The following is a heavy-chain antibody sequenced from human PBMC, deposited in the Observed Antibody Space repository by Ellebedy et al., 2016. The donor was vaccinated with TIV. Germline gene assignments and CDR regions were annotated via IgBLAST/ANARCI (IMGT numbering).Heavy chain of an antibody. Sequence: PSETLSLTCTVSGGSVSSYYWSWIRQPPGKGLEWIGHISYSGSTNYNPSLKSRVTISLQTSKNQFSLRLTSVTAADTAVYYCARSDVYYYTSGYYYHGGMDVWGQGTTVTVSS. CDR2: ISYSGST. J-gene: IGHJ6*02. CDR1: GGSVSSYY. CDR3: ARSDVYYYTSGYYYHGGMDV. V-gene: IGHV4-59*08. D-gene: IGHD3-10*01.